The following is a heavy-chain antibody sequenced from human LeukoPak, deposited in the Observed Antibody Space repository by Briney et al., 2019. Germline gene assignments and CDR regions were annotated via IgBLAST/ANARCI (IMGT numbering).Heavy chain of an antibody. D-gene: IGHD6-6*01. CDR2: ISYDGSNK. CDR3: AKDKSSSSSFGLKYYFDY. V-gene: IGHV3-30-3*01. Sequence: GGSLRLSCAASGFTFSSYAMHWVRQAPGKGLEWVAVISYDGSNKYYADSVKGRFTISRDNSDDILYLQMNSLRAEDTAVCYCAKDKSSSSSFGLKYYFDYWGQGTLVTVSS. CDR1: GFTFSSYA. J-gene: IGHJ4*02.